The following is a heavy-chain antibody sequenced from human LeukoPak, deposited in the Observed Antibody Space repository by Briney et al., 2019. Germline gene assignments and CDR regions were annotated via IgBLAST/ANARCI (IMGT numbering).Heavy chain of an antibody. CDR3: ARDGSGFDV. V-gene: IGHV4-59*01. CDR2: IYDSGST. D-gene: IGHD2-2*03. J-gene: IGHJ3*01. Sequence: SETLSLTCTVSGGFISGYYWSWIRQSPGRGLEWLGYIYDSGSTKYNPSLKSRVTISVDASKNQISLKLTSMTAADTAVYYCARDGSGFDVWGQGTKVTVSS. CDR1: GGFISGYY.